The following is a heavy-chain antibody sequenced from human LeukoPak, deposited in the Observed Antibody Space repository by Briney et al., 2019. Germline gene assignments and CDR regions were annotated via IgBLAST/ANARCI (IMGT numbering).Heavy chain of an antibody. CDR1: GFTFSSHG. J-gene: IGHJ6*03. D-gene: IGHD1-26*01. CDR2: ISYDGSNK. V-gene: IGHV3-30*18. CDR3: AKTLRVGYYYYYMDV. Sequence: GGSLRLSCAASGFTFSSHGMHWVRQAPGKELEWVAVISYDGSNKYYADSVKGRFTISRDNPKNTLYLQMNSLRAEDTAVYYCAKTLRVGYYYYYMDVWGKGTTVTVSS.